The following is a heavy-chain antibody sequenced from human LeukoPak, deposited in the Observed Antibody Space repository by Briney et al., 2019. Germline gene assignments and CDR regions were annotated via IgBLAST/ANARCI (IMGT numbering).Heavy chain of an antibody. CDR2: INPSGGST. CDR3: ARPLRYSDFDSQLDY. CDR1: GYTFTSYY. J-gene: IGHJ4*02. V-gene: IGHV1-46*01. Sequence: ASVKVSCKASGYTFTSYYMHWVRQAPGQGLEWMGIINPSGGSTSYAQKFQGRVTMTRDMSTSTVYMELSSLRSEDTAVYYCARPLRYSDFDSQLDYWGQGTPVTVSS. D-gene: IGHD3-9*01.